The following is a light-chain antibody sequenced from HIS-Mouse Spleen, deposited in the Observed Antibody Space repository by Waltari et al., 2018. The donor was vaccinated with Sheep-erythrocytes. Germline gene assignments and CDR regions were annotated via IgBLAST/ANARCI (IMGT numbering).Light chain of an antibody. CDR1: QSISSW. V-gene: IGKV1-5*03. CDR3: QQYNSYSWT. CDR2: KAS. Sequence: DIPMTQSPSTLSASVGDRVTITCRASQSISSWLAWYQQKPGKAPKLLIYKASSLGSGVPSRFSGSGAGTEFTLTISSLQPDDFATYYCQQYNSYSWTFGQGTKVEIK. J-gene: IGKJ1*01.